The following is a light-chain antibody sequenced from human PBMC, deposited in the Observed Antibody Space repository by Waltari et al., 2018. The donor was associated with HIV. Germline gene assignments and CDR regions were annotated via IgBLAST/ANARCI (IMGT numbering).Light chain of an antibody. CDR1: RGISSY. CDR2: AAS. V-gene: IGKV1-9*01. J-gene: IGKJ4*01. Sequence: DIQLTQSPSFLSASVGDRVTITCRASRGISSYLAWHQHKPGEAPRLLIYAASTLQSGVPSRFSGGASGTEFTLTISSLQPEDFATYYCQYLDSYPLFGGGTKVEVK. CDR3: QYLDSYPL.